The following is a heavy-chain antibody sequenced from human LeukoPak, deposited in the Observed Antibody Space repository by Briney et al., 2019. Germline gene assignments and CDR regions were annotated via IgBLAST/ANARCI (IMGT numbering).Heavy chain of an antibody. CDR1: GFTFSGYG. J-gene: IGHJ4*02. V-gene: IGHV3-30*03. CDR3: ARDGSGRWGKATGYFDY. CDR2: ISYDGTEK. D-gene: IGHD6-13*01. Sequence: GGSLRLSCAASGFTFSGYGMHWVRQAPGKGLEWVAVISYDGTEKYYEDSVKGRFTISRDNSKNTLYLQMNSLRAEDTAVYYCARDGSGRWGKATGYFDYWGQGTLVTVSS.